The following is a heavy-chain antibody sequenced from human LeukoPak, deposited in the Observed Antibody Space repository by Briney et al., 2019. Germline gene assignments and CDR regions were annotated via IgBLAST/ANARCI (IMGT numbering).Heavy chain of an antibody. J-gene: IGHJ4*02. CDR2: ISPSGAYI. CDR1: GFTFSSYS. CDR3: ARGSSGTSGNYGYYLDY. D-gene: IGHD1-26*01. Sequence: GGSLRLACVASGFTFSSYSMNWVRQAPGKGLEWVSSISPSGAYIYYADSVRGRFTISRDTAKNSLFLQMNSLRADDTALYYCARGSSGTSGNYGYYLDYWGQGTLVTVSS. V-gene: IGHV3-21*01.